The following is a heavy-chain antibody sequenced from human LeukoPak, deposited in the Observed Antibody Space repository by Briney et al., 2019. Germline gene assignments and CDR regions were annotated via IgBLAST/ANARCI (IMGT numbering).Heavy chain of an antibody. CDR1: GYTYTSYD. V-gene: IGHV1-8*01. CDR2: MNPNCGNT. J-gene: IGHJ6*03. D-gene: IGHD3-10*01. Sequence: SVKVSFKASGYTYTSYDINVVRQATGQGLEWMGWMNPNCGNTGYAQKFQGRVTMTRNTSISTAYMELSSLRSEDTAVYYCARGKVRGVIWYYYMDVWGKGTTVTISS. CDR3: ARGKVRGVIWYYYMDV.